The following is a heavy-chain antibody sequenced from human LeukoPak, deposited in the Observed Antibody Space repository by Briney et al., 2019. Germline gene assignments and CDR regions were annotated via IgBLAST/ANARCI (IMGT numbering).Heavy chain of an antibody. D-gene: IGHD3-10*01. CDR3: ARVPHSWSGDDY. V-gene: IGHV4-38-2*02. Sequence: PSETLSLTCTVSGYSISSGYYWGWIRQPPGKGLEWIGSIYHSGSTYYNPSLKSRVTISVDTSKNQFSLKLSSVTAADTAVYYCARVPHSWSGDDYWGQGTLVTVSS. CDR2: IYHSGST. J-gene: IGHJ4*02. CDR1: GYSISSGYY.